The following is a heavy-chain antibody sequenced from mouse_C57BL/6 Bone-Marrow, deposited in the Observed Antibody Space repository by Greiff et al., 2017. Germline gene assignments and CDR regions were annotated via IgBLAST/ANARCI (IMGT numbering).Heavy chain of an antibody. D-gene: IGHD3-2*02. CDR2: IYPGDGDT. CDR3: ARPSDSSGYVGWFAY. V-gene: IGHV1-80*01. J-gene: IGHJ3*01. CDR1: GYAFSSYW. Sequence: QVQLQQSGAELVKPGASVKISCKASGYAFSSYWMNWVKQRPGKGLEWIGQIYPGDGDTNYNGKFKGKATLTADKSSSTAYMQLSSLTSEDSAVYFCARPSDSSGYVGWFAYWGQGTLVTVSA.